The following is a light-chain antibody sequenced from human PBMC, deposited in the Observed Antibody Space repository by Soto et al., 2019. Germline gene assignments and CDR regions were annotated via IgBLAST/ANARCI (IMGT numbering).Light chain of an antibody. CDR3: CSYAGSYAYV. V-gene: IGLV2-11*01. CDR1: SSDVGGYNF. Sequence: QSALTQPRSVSESPGQSVTISCTGTSSDVGGYNFVSWYQQYPGKAPKLMIYDVSKRPSGVPDRFSGSKSGNTASPTISGLQAEDEADYYCCSYAGSYAYVFGTGTKVTVL. CDR2: DVS. J-gene: IGLJ1*01.